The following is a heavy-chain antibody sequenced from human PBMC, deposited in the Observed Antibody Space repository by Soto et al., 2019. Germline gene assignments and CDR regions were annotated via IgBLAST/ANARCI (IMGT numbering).Heavy chain of an antibody. Sequence: GGSLRLSCAASGFNFNSYTINWVRQAPGKRLEWLSSISSSGYIFSTDSVRGRFTISRDNAKNSVYLQINSLRAEDTAVYFCARDCSGGSCYPGMDVWRKESTVTVSS. CDR1: GFNFNSYT. CDR3: ARDCSGGSCYPGMDV. V-gene: IGHV3-21*01. CDR2: ISSSGYI. J-gene: IGHJ6*04. D-gene: IGHD2-15*01.